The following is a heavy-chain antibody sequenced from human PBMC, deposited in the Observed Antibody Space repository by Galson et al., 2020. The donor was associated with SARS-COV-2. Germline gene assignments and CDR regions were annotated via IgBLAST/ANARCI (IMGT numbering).Heavy chain of an antibody. J-gene: IGHJ4*02. V-gene: IGHV2-70*11. CDR2: IDWDDDK. D-gene: IGHD3-10*01. Sequence: SGPTQVKPTQALTLTCTFSGFSLSTSGMCVSWIRQPPGTALEWLARIDWDDDKYYSTSLKTRLTISKDTSKNQVVLTMTNMDPVDTATYYCARTYGSGIGFDYWGQGTLVTVSS. CDR3: ARTYGSGIGFDY. CDR1: GFSLSTSGMC.